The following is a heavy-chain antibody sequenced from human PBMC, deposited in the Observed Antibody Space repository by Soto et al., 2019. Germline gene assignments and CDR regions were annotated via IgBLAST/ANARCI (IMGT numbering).Heavy chain of an antibody. V-gene: IGHV1-2*02. CDR2: INPNSGGT. CDR3: AREYYDFWSGSDAFDI. J-gene: IGHJ3*02. Sequence: ASVKVSCKASGYTFTGYYMHWVRQAPGQGLEWMGWINPNSGGTNYAQKFQGRVTMTRDTSISTAYMELSRLRSDDTAVYYCAREYYDFWSGSDAFDIWGQGTMVTVSS. CDR1: GYTFTGYY. D-gene: IGHD3-3*01.